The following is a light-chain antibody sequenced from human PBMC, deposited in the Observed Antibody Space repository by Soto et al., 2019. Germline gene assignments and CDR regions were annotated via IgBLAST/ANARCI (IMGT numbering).Light chain of an antibody. CDR3: QPYNNWPLT. CDR1: QSISSK. V-gene: IGKV3-15*01. CDR2: GAS. Sequence: IVMTQSPATLSVSPGARATLSCRASQSISSKLAWYQQKPGQAPRLLIYGASTRATGIPARFSGSGSGTEFTLPISSLQSEDFAVYYCQPYNNWPLTFGGGTKVDIK. J-gene: IGKJ4*01.